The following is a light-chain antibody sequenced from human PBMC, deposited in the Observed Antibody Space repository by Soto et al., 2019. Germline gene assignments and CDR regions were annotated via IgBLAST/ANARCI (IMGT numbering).Light chain of an antibody. V-gene: IGKV1-5*01. CDR3: QQYNDSPQT. CDR2: DAS. CDR1: QSISSW. Sequence: GDRVTITCRASQSISSWLAWYQQKTGKAPKLLIYDASSLESGVPSRFRGSGSGTEFTLTISRLQSEDFAVYYGQQYNDSPQTFGQGTKVDIK. J-gene: IGKJ1*01.